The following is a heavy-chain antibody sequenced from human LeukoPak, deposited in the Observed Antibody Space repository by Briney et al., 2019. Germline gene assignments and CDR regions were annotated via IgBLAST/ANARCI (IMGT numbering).Heavy chain of an antibody. J-gene: IGHJ4*02. CDR2: INPNSGGT. CDR3: ARGATMIGNY. V-gene: IGHV1-2*02. D-gene: IGHD3-22*01. CDR1: GYTFTGYY. Sequence: ASVKVSCRASGYTFTGYYMHWVRQAPVQGLEWMGWINPNSGGTNYAQKFQGRVTMTRDTSITTAYMELSRLRSDDTAVYYCARGATMIGNYWGQGTLVTVSS.